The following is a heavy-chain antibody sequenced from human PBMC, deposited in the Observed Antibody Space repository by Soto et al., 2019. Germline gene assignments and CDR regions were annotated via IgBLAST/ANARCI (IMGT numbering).Heavy chain of an antibody. Sequence: QVQLVQSGAEEKKPGASVKVSCKASGYTFTSYAMHWVRQAPGQRLEWMGWINAGNGNKKYSQKFQGRVTITRDTSASIAYMELSSLRSEDTAVYYCARDILFDYWGQGTLVTVSS. V-gene: IGHV1-3*05. CDR2: INAGNGNK. D-gene: IGHD2-15*01. CDR3: ARDILFDY. CDR1: GYTFTSYA. J-gene: IGHJ4*02.